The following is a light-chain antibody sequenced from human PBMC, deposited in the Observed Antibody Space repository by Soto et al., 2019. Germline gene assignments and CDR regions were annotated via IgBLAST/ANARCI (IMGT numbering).Light chain of an antibody. Sequence: LTQAPGTLSLSPGERATLSCRASQTVNSRHLNWYQHKPGQAPRRLIYGASIRATGIPDRFSGSRSGADFSLTITRLEPEDSAVYYCQQFDDSRPAFTFGQGTKLEI. CDR1: QTVNSRH. J-gene: IGKJ2*01. CDR3: QQFDDSRPAFT. V-gene: IGKV3-20*01. CDR2: GAS.